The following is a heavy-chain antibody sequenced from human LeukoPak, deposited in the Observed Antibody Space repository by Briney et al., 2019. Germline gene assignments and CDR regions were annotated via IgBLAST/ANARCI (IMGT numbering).Heavy chain of an antibody. Sequence: TSETLSLTCAVYGGSLSGYYWSWIRQPPGKGLEWIGEINHSGSTNYNPSLKSRVTISVDTSKNQFSLKLSSVTAADTAVYYCARGADYYDGILRIFQHWGQGTLVTVSS. CDR3: ARGADYYDGILRIFQH. J-gene: IGHJ1*01. CDR2: INHSGST. CDR1: GGSLSGYY. D-gene: IGHD3-22*01. V-gene: IGHV4-34*01.